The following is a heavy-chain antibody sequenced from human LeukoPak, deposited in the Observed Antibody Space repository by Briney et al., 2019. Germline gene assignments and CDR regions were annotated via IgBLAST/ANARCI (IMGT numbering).Heavy chain of an antibody. V-gene: IGHV3-73*01. J-gene: IGHJ5*02. CDR3: TTLPSLSSSSGS. CDR2: IRSKANSYAT. D-gene: IGHD6-6*01. Sequence: GGSLRLSCAASGFTFSGSAMHWVRQASGKGLEWVGRIRSKANSYATAYAASVKGRFTISRDDSKNTAYLQMNSLKTEDTAVYYCTTLPSLSSSSGSWSQGTLVTVSS. CDR1: GFTFSGSA.